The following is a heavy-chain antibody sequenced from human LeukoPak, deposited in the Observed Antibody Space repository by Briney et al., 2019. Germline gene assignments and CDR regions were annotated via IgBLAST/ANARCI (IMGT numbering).Heavy chain of an antibody. J-gene: IGHJ5*02. CDR1: GYTFTGYY. Sequence: ASVKVSCKASGYTFTGYYMHWVRQAPGQGLEWMGWINPNSGGTNYAQKFQGRVTITADESTSTAYMELSSLRSEDTAVYYCATRAWEGWFDPWGQGTLVTVSS. CDR3: ATRAWEGWFDP. D-gene: IGHD1-26*01. V-gene: IGHV1-2*02. CDR2: INPNSGGT.